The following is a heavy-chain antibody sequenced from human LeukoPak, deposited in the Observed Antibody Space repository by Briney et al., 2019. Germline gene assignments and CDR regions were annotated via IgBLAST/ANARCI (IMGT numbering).Heavy chain of an antibody. CDR2: INWNSGSI. Sequence: QTGRSLRLSCAASGFTFDNYGMYWVRHDPGKGLEWVSGINWNSGSIVYADSVKGRFTISRDNAKNSLFLQMNSLRVEDTALYYYTSGLHYWGQGTPVTVSS. V-gene: IGHV3-9*01. J-gene: IGHJ4*02. CDR3: TSGLHY. CDR1: GFTFDNYG. D-gene: IGHD2-8*02.